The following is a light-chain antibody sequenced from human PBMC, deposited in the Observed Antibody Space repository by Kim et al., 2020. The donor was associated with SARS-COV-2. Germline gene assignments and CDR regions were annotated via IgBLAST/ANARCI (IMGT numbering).Light chain of an antibody. CDR2: WAS. J-gene: IGKJ2*01. Sequence: RATINCKSSQSILYSSNNKNYLAWFQQKPGQPPKLFFYWASTRESGVPDRFSGSGSGTDFTLTISSLQAEDVAVYYCQQYYSTPHTFGQGTKLEIK. CDR1: QSILYSSNNKNY. CDR3: QQYYSTPHT. V-gene: IGKV4-1*01.